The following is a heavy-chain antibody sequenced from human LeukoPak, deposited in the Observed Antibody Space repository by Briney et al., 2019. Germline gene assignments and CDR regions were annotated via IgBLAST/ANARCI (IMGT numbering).Heavy chain of an antibody. CDR2: IYYSGST. V-gene: IGHV4-59*01. D-gene: IGHD5-18*01. J-gene: IGHJ4*02. Sequence: KPSETLSLTCSFSGGSISNYYWRWVRQPPGKGLEWIGYIYYSGSTDYNPSLKSRVTISIDTSKNHFSLRLSSVTAADTASYYCARGYAYGPNYYFDYWGQGTLVTVSS. CDR3: ARGYAYGPNYYFDY. CDR1: GGSISNYY.